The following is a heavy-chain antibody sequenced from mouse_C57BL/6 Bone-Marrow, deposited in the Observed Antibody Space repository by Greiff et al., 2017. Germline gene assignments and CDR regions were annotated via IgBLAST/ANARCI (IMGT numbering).Heavy chain of an antibody. D-gene: IGHD2-4*01. V-gene: IGHV3-8*01. J-gene: IGHJ4*01. CDR3: ARLGDYDYGGYAMDY. Sequence: EVTLQESGPGLAKPSQTLSLTCSVTGYSITSDYWNWIRKFPGNKLEYMGYISYSGSTTYNPSLKSRISITRDTSKNQDYLQLSSVTTEDTATYYCARLGDYDYGGYAMDYWGQGTSVTVSS. CDR2: ISYSGST. CDR1: GYSITSDY.